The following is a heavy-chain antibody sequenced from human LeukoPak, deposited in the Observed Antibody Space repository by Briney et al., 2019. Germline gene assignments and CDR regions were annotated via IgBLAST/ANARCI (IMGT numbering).Heavy chain of an antibody. D-gene: IGHD4-23*01. CDR1: GYSISSGYY. CDR3: VRVDYGGNTEDY. V-gene: IGHV4-38-2*02. CDR2: IYHSGST. Sequence: PSETLSLTCTVSGYSISSGYYWGWIRQPPGKGLEWIGSIYHSGSTYYNPSLKSRVTISVDTSKNQFSLKLSSVTAADTAVYYCVRVDYGGNTEDYWGHGTLFTVSS. J-gene: IGHJ4*01.